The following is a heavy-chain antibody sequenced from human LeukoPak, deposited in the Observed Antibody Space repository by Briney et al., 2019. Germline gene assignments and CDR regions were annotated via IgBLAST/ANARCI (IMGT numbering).Heavy chain of an antibody. J-gene: IGHJ6*03. V-gene: IGHV4-39*07. D-gene: IGHD3-22*01. CDR1: GGSISSSSYY. Sequence: PSETLSLTCTVSGGSISSSSYYWGWIRQPPGKGLEWIGSIYYSGSTYYNPSLKSRVTISVDTSKNQFSLKLSSVTAADTAVYYCARGESSGYYYYYYYYMDVWGKGTTVTISS. CDR2: IYYSGST. CDR3: ARGESSGYYYYYYYYMDV.